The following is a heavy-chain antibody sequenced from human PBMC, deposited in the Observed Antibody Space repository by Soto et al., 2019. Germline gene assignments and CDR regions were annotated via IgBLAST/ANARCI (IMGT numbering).Heavy chain of an antibody. J-gene: IGHJ2*01. CDR2: ISPDGSTT. CDR1: GFTVSTYW. Sequence: PGGSLRLSCSASGFTVSTYWMHLVRQDPGKGLMWVSRISPDGSTTTYADPVRGRFTISRDTAENTLYLQMNSLRVEDTAVYYCAKDRVPYSDYGRYFDLWGRGTLVTVSS. CDR3: AKDRVPYSDYGRYFDL. V-gene: IGHV3-74*01. D-gene: IGHD4-17*01.